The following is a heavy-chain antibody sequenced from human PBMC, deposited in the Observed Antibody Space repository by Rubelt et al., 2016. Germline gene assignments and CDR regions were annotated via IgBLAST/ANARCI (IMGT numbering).Heavy chain of an antibody. Sequence: QVQLQESGPGLVKPSETLSLTCTVSGGSISSYYWSWIRQPPGKGLEWIGYIYYSGSTNYNPSLKSRVTISVDTSKNQSSLKLSSVTAADTAVYYCARDRLLMGYARYYYYGMDVWGQGTTVTVSS. CDR1: GGSISSYY. J-gene: IGHJ6*02. CDR3: ARDRLLMGYARYYYYGMDV. D-gene: IGHD2-8*01. CDR2: IYYSGST. V-gene: IGHV4-59*08.